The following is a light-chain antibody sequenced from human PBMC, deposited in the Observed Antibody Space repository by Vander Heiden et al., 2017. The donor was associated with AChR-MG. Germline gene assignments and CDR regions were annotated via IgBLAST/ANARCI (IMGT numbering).Light chain of an antibody. CDR2: QDS. J-gene: IGLJ3*02. CDR3: QAWDSSTLWV. CDR1: KLGDKY. V-gene: IGLV3-1*01. Sequence: SYEPTQPPSVSVPPGQTASITCSGDKLGDKYACWYQQKPGQSPVLVIYQDSKRPSGIPERFSGSNSGNTATLTISGTQAMDEADYYCQAWDSSTLWVFGGGTKLTVL.